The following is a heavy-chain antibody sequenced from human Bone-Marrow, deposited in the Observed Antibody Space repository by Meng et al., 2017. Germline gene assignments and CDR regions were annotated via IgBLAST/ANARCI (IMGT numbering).Heavy chain of an antibody. CDR1: GGSFSGYY. V-gene: IGHV4-34*01. J-gene: IGHJ2*01. Sequence: VQLQQWGAGLLKPLEPLSLTCAVYGGSFSGYYWSWIRQPPGKGLEWIGEINHSGSTNYNPSLKSRVTISVDTSKNQFSLKLSSVTAADTAVYYCARGRVTTVTTPNWYFDLWGRGTLVTVSS. CDR3: ARGRVTTVTTPNWYFDL. CDR2: INHSGST. D-gene: IGHD4-17*01.